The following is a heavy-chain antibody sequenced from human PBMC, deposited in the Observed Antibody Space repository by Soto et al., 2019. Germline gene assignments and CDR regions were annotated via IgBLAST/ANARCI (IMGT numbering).Heavy chain of an antibody. CDR1: GFSLSTSGVG. CDR2: IYWDDDK. CDR3: AHRVLRTVFGLVTTTAIYFDF. Sequence: QITLNESGPTVVSPTETLTLTCTFSGFSLSTSGVGVGWIRQSPGKAPEWLALIYWDDDKPYRECLKSRLTITKDTSKNQVVLTMANLDPADTATYYCAHRVLRTVFGLVTTTAIYFDFWGPGTPVAVSS. V-gene: IGHV2-5*02. D-gene: IGHD3-3*01. J-gene: IGHJ4*02.